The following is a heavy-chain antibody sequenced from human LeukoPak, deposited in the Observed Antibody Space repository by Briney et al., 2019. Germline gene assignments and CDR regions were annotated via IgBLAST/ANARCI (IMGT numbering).Heavy chain of an antibody. V-gene: IGHV4-34*01. D-gene: IGHD2-2*02. Sequence: PSETLSLTCAVYGGSFSGYYWSWIRQPPGKGLEWIGEINHGGSTNYNPSLKGRVTISVDTSKNQFSLKLSSVTAADTAVYYCARKCSSTSCYNQAFDIWGQGTMVTVSS. CDR2: INHGGST. J-gene: IGHJ3*02. CDR1: GGSFSGYY. CDR3: ARKCSSTSCYNQAFDI.